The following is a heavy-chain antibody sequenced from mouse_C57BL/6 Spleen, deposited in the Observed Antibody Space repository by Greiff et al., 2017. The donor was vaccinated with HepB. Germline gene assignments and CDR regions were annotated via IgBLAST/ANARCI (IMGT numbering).Heavy chain of an antibody. Sequence: VQLQQSGAELVRPGASVKLSCTASGFNIKDDYMHWVKQRPEQGLEWIGWIDPENGDTEYASKFQGKATITADTSSNTAYLQLSSLTSEDTAVYYCTRGYYDYPYAMDYGGQGTSVTVSS. CDR1: GFNIKDDY. D-gene: IGHD2-4*01. V-gene: IGHV14-4*01. CDR3: TRGYYDYPYAMDY. J-gene: IGHJ4*01. CDR2: IDPENGDT.